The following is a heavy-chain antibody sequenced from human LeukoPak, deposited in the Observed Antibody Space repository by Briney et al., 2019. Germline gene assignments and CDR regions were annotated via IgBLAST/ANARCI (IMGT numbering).Heavy chain of an antibody. J-gene: IGHJ6*02. CDR1: GFTFSNYG. CDR3: AAAYFGMDQYYYGMDV. Sequence: GGSLRLSCAASGFTFSNYGMNWVRQAPGKGLECVSYIGSSSSLIYYADSVKGRFTISRDNSKNTLYLQMNSLRAEDTAVYYCAAAYFGMDQYYYGMDVWGQGTTVTVSS. V-gene: IGHV3-48*01. CDR2: IGSSSSLI. D-gene: IGHD3-3*01.